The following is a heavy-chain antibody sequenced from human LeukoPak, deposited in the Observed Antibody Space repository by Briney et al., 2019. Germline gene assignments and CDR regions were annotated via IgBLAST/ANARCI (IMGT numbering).Heavy chain of an antibody. CDR1: GFTFSSYA. D-gene: IGHD3-9*01. CDR3: AKAETRRLRYFDWLSPRPYYYYGMDV. Sequence: PGGSLRLSCAASGFTFSSYAMSWVRQAPGKGLEWVSATSGSGGSSYYADSVKGRFTISRDNSKNTLYLQMNSLRAEDTAVYYCAKAETRRLRYFDWLSPRPYYYYGMDVWGQGTTVTVSS. J-gene: IGHJ6*02. CDR2: TSGSGGSS. V-gene: IGHV3-23*01.